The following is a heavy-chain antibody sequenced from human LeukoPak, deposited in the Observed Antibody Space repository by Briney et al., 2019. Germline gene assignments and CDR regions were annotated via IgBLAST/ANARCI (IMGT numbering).Heavy chain of an antibody. D-gene: IGHD4-17*01. CDR3: TKDPNGDYIGAFDP. CDR2: ITGGHYAT. V-gene: IGHV3-23*01. CDR1: GFSFSSFA. J-gene: IGHJ5*02. Sequence: GGSLRPSCAASGFSFSSFAMPWVRQAPGKGLGWVSSITGGHYATYNTDSVKGRFTISRDNAKNTLYLQMNSLRADDTAIYYCTKDPNGDYIGAFDPWGQGTLVTVSS.